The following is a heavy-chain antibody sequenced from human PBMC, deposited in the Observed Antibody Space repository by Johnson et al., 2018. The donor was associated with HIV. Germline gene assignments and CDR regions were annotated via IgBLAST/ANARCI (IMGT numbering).Heavy chain of an antibody. CDR3: ASSSPSDYAFNF. CDR1: GVTFSDYY. D-gene: IGHD6-6*01. J-gene: IGHJ3*01. CDR2: IRRGGNTI. Sequence: QVQLVESGGGLVKPGGSLRLSCAASGVTFSDYYMNWIRQAPGKGLAWVSYIRRGGNTIYYADSVKGRFSSSRDNAKNSLYLQMNSLRAEDTAVYYRASSSPSDYAFNFWGQGTMVTVSS. V-gene: IGHV3-11*04.